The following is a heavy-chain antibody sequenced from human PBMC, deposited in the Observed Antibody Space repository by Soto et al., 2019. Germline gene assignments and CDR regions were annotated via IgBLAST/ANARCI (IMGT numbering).Heavy chain of an antibody. J-gene: IGHJ6*02. CDR1: GGTFSSYA. CDR2: IIPIFGTA. Sequence: QVQLVQSGAEVKKPGSSVKVSCKASGGTFSSYAISWVRQAPGQGLEWMGGIIPIFGTANYAQKFQGRVTITADEYTSTAYMELSSLRSEDTAVYYCARDLHYYGSGSYYEYYYYGMDVWGQGTTVTVSS. V-gene: IGHV1-69*01. D-gene: IGHD3-10*01. CDR3: ARDLHYYGSGSYYEYYYYGMDV.